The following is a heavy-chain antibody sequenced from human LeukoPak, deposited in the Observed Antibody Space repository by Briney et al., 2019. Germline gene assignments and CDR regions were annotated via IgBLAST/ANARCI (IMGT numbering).Heavy chain of an antibody. J-gene: IGHJ6*02. CDR1: GFTFSSYG. CDR2: IWYDGSNK. CDR3: ARDLTARVYYGMDV. D-gene: IGHD5-18*01. Sequence: GGSLRLSCAASGFTFSSYGMHWVRQAPGKGLEWVAVIWYDGSNKYYADSVKGRFTISRDNSKNTLYLQMNSLRAEDTAVYYRARDLTARVYYGMDVWGQGTTVTVSS. V-gene: IGHV3-33*01.